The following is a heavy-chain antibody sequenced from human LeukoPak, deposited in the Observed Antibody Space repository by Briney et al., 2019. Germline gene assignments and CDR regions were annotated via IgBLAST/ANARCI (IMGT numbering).Heavy chain of an antibody. D-gene: IGHD3-10*01. Sequence: GASVKVSFKVSGYTLTELSMHWVRQAPGKGLEWMGGFDPEDGETIYAQKFQGRVTMTEDTSTDTAYMELSSLRSEDTAVYYCATDGSGSHEWYYYYGMDVWGQGTTVTVSS. V-gene: IGHV1-24*01. CDR3: ATDGSGSHEWYYYYGMDV. CDR2: FDPEDGET. J-gene: IGHJ6*02. CDR1: GYTLTELS.